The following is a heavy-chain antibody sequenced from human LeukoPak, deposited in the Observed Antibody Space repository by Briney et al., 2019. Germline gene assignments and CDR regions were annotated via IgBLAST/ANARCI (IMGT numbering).Heavy chain of an antibody. CDR1: GGSISSSSYY. CDR3: ARRKGALRRSIAAAGISVWFDP. J-gene: IGHJ5*02. V-gene: IGHV4-39*07. Sequence: SETLSLTCTVSGGSISSSSYYWGWIRQPPEKGLEWIGSVDYSGSTYYNPSLKSRVTISVDTSKNQFSLKLSSVTAADTAVYYCARRKGALRRSIAAAGISVWFDPWGQGTLVTVSS. CDR2: VDYSGST. D-gene: IGHD6-13*01.